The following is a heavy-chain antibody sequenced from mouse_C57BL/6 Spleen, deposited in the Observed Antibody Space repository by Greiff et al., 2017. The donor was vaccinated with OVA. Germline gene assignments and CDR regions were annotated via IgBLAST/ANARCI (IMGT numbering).Heavy chain of an antibody. CDR3: TRVNNGNYWYFDV. J-gene: IGHJ1*03. CDR2: ISSGGDYI. Sequence: EVHLVESGEGLVKPGGSLKLSCAASGFTFSSYAMSWVRQTPEKRLEWVAYISSGGDYIYYADTVKGRFTISRDNARNTLYLQMSSLKSEDTAMYYCTRVNNGNYWYFDVWGTGTTVTVSS. D-gene: IGHD2-1*01. V-gene: IGHV5-9-1*02. CDR1: GFTFSSYA.